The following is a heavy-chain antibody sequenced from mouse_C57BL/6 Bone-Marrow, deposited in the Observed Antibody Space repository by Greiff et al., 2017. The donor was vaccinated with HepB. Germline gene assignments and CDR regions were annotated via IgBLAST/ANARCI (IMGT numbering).Heavy chain of an antibody. CDR1: GFTFSDYY. V-gene: IGHV5-16*01. CDR2: INYDGSST. J-gene: IGHJ3*01. CDR3: ARADYYGSSWAY. D-gene: IGHD1-1*01. Sequence: EVKLVESEGGLVQPGSSMKLSCTASGFTFSDYYMAWVRQVPEKGLEWVANINYDGSSTYYLDSLKSRFIISRDNAKNNLYLQMSSLKSEDTATYYCARADYYGSSWAYWGKGTLVTVSA.